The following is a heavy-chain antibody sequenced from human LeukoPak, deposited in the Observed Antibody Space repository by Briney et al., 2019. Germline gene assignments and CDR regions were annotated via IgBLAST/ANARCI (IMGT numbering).Heavy chain of an antibody. D-gene: IGHD1-1*01. CDR2: ITTSGGST. J-gene: IGHJ6*03. Sequence: GGSLRLSCAASGFTFSIYGMSWVRQTPGKGLEWDSSITTSGGSTFYADSVMGRFTISRDNSRNTVFLQMNTLSAEGTAVYYCAKRGNPTVGHHYLDVWGKGTTVSVSS. CDR3: AKRGNPTVGHHYLDV. V-gene: IGHV3-23*01. CDR1: GFTFSIYG.